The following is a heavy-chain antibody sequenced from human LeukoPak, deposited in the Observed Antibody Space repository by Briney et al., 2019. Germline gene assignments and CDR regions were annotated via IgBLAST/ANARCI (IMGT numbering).Heavy chain of an antibody. CDR1: GASISTYY. CDR2: ISGSGGST. J-gene: IGHJ4*02. CDR3: AKSKGGNSGWQDY. D-gene: IGHD4-23*01. Sequence: PSETLSLTCTVSGASISTYYWSWIRQPPGKGLEWVSIISGSGGSTYYADSVKGRFTISRDNSNSTLFLQLNSLRAENTAVYYCAKSKGGNSGWQDYWGQGTLVTVSS. V-gene: IGHV3-23*01.